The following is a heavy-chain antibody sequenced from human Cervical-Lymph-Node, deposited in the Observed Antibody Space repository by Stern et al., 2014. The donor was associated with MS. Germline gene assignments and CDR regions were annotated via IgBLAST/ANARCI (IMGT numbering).Heavy chain of an antibody. CDR2: AWYDGSTA. J-gene: IGHJ4*02. D-gene: IGHD5-24*01. Sequence: MQLVESGGGVVQPGTSLRLSCAASGFTFSSYGMHWVRQAPGKGLEWVALAWYDGSTAYYTNSVKGRFTISRDNSKNTLSLQMNSLTAEDTAVYYCARGHIPYAYNYLLDYWGQGTLVTVSS. V-gene: IGHV3-33*01. CDR1: GFTFSSYG. CDR3: ARGHIPYAYNYLLDY.